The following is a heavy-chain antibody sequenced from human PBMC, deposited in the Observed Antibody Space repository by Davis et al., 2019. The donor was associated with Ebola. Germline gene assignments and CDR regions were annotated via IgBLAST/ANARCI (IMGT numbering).Heavy chain of an antibody. V-gene: IGHV1-69*05. CDR2: IIPIFGTA. D-gene: IGHD5-18*01. Sequence: SVKVSCKASGGTFSSYAISWVRQAPGQGLEWMGGIIPIFGTANYAQKFQGRVTMTTDTSTSTAYMELRSLRSDDTAVYYCASGYSYGTRDYYYYYGMDVWGQGTTVTVSS. J-gene: IGHJ6*02. CDR1: GGTFSSYA. CDR3: ASGYSYGTRDYYYYYGMDV.